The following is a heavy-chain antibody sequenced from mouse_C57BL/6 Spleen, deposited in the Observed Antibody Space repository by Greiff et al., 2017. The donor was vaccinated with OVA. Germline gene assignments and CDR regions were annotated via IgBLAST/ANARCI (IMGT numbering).Heavy chain of an antibody. D-gene: IGHD3-2*02. J-gene: IGHJ3*01. CDR2: IYPGDGDT. V-gene: IGHV1-82*01. CDR1: GYAFSSSW. Sequence: VQLVESGPELVKPGASVKISCKASGYAFSSSWMNWVKQRPGQGLEWIGRIYPGDGDTYYNGKFQGKATLTADKSSSTSYMRLSSLTSEDSAVYFCQAQTRGTWFAYWGQGTLVTVSA. CDR3: QAQTRGTWFAY.